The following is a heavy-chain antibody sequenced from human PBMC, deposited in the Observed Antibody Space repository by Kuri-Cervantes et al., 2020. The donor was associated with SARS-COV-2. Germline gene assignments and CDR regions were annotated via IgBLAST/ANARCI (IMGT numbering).Heavy chain of an antibody. Sequence: SCTVSGGSISSGDYYWGWIRQHPGKGLEWIGNIYYSGTTYYSPSLKSRVTISVDTSKNQFSLKVSSVTAADTAVYYCARDGDGYNSHFDHWGQGTLVTVSS. J-gene: IGHJ4*02. CDR2: IYYSGTT. V-gene: IGHV4-31*02. D-gene: IGHD5-24*01. CDR3: ARDGDGYNSHFDH. CDR1: GGSISSGDYY.